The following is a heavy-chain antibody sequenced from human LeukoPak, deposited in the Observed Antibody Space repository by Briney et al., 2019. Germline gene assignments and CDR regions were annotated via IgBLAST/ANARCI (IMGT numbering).Heavy chain of an antibody. CDR3: ARDISVSWFYS. D-gene: IGHD3-3*02. Sequence: SETLSLTCTVSGASISSDSNYWAWVRQPPGKGLQWIGSIYHTGSTFYNPSLMSRVSISIDSSKNQFSLKLSSVTVADTALYYCARDISVSWFYSWGQGTLVSVSS. J-gene: IGHJ5*01. CDR2: IYHTGST. V-gene: IGHV4-39*07. CDR1: GASISSDSNY.